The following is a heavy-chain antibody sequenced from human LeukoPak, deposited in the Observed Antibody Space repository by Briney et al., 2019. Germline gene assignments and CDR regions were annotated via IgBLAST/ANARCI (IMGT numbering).Heavy chain of an antibody. D-gene: IGHD2-2*01. CDR2: INPNSGGT. J-gene: IGHJ4*02. CDR3: ARGGRYCSSATCYDDY. Sequence: ASVTVSCKASGYTFTDHYVQWVRQAPGQGLEWMGWINPNSGGTSFAQKFQGRVTMTRDPSISTAYMELSSLRSDDTAVYYCARGGRYCSSATCYDDYWGQGTLVTVSS. CDR1: GYTFTDHY. V-gene: IGHV1-2*02.